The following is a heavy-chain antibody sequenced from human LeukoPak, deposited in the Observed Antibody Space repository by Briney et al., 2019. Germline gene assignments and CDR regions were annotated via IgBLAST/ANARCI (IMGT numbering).Heavy chain of an antibody. D-gene: IGHD6-19*01. CDR1: GGSISITD. Sequence: LSLTCTVSGGSISITDYYWGWIRQAPGKGLEWVAGVSYDGRNEFHADSVKGRFTISKDNSKNTLYLQMSSLRAEDTAVYYCARVRIAVAGTFYYFDYWGQGTLVTVSS. J-gene: IGHJ4*02. V-gene: IGHV3-30*04. CDR2: VSYDGRNE. CDR3: ARVRIAVAGTFYYFDY.